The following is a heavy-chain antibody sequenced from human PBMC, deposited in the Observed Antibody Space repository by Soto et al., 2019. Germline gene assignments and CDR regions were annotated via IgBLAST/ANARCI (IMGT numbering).Heavy chain of an antibody. CDR2: ISYDGSKE. J-gene: IGHJ4*02. D-gene: IGHD6-19*01. CDR3: AKDNGLGFFGWPVV. CDR1: GFTFSSYG. V-gene: IGHV3-30*18. Sequence: QVQVVESGGGVVQPGTTLRLSCAASGFTFSSYGMHWVRQAPGKGLEWVAVISYDGSKENYADSGKGRFTISRDNSKNTLYLQMHSLRSEDTAVYYCAKDNGLGFFGWPVVWGQGTLVTVSS.